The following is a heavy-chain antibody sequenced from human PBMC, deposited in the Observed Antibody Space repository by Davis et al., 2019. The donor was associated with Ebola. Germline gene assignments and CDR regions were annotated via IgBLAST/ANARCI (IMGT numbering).Heavy chain of an antibody. V-gene: IGHV4-31*03. J-gene: IGHJ6*04. CDR1: GGSISSGGYS. CDR3: ARKYSSAWEGLGMDV. Sequence: MPSETLSLTCTVSGGSISSGGYSWSWIRQHPGKGLEWIGYIYYSGSTYYNPSLKSRVTISVDTSKNQFSLKLSSVTAADTAVYYCARKYSSAWEGLGMDVWGKGTTVTVSS. CDR2: IYYSGST. D-gene: IGHD6-25*01.